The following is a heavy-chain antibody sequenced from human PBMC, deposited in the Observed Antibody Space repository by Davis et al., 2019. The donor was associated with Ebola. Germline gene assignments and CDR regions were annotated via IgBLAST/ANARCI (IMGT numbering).Heavy chain of an antibody. CDR3: ARDYYYYGMDV. J-gene: IGHJ6*02. CDR1: GGSISSSSYY. CDR2: IYYSGST. V-gene: IGHV4-39*02. Sequence: SETLSLTCTVSGGSISSSSYYWGWIRQPPGKGLEWIGSIYYSGSTYYNPSLESRVTISVDTSKNQFSLKLSSVTAADTAVYYCARDYYYYGMDVWGQGTTVTVSS.